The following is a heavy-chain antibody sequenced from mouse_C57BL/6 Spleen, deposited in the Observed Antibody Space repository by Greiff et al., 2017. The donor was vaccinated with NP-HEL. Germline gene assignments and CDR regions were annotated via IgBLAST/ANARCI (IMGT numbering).Heavy chain of an antibody. CDR2: IRNKANNHAT. J-gene: IGHJ2*01. CDR1: GFTFSDAW. D-gene: IGHD1-1*01. Sequence: EVQGVESGGGLVQPGGSMKLSCAASGFTFSDAWMDWVRQSPEKGLEWVAEIRNKANNHATYYAESVKGRFTISRDASKSSVYLQMNSLRAEDTGIYYCTRRDYGGFDYWGQGTTLTVSS. CDR3: TRRDYGGFDY. V-gene: IGHV6-6*01.